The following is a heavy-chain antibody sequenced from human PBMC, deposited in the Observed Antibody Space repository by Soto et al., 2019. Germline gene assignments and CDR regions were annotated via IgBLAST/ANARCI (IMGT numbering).Heavy chain of an antibody. CDR3: AIDDGINWYFDL. V-gene: IGHV1-46*01. CDR2: INPSGGST. Sequence: QVQLVQSGAEVKKPGASVKVSCKASGYTFTSYYMHWVRQAPGQGLEWMGIINPSGGSTSYAQKFQGRGTRTRDTSTSTVDMELGSLRSEDTAVYYCAIDDGINWYFDLWGRGTLVTVS. J-gene: IGHJ2*01. CDR1: GYTFTSYY.